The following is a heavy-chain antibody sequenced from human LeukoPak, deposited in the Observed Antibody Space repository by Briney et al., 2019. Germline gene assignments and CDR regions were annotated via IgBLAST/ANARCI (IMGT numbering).Heavy chain of an antibody. CDR1: GFTFSSYA. D-gene: IGHD2-2*02. CDR2: ISYDGSNK. J-gene: IGHJ4*02. CDR3: AKDADVVPAAIDFGY. Sequence: GGSLRLSCAASGFTFSSYAMHWVRQAPGKGLEWVAVISYDGSNKYYADSVKGRFTISRDNSKNTLYLQMNSLRAEDTAVYYCAKDADVVPAAIDFGYWGQGTLVTVSS. V-gene: IGHV3-30-3*01.